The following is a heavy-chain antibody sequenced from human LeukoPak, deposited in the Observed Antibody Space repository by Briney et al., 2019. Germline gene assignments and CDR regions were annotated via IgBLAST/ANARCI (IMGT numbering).Heavy chain of an antibody. CDR2: IYINGNT. V-gene: IGHV4-61*02. J-gene: IGHJ4*02. D-gene: IGHD3/OR15-3a*01. CDR1: GGSITSGSYY. Sequence: ASETLSLTCTVSGGSITSGSYYWTWIRQSAGKGLEWIGRIYINGNTNYNPSLKGRVTISVDTSKNQFSLKLSSVTAADTAVYYCARQTGSGLFILPGGQGTLVTVSS. CDR3: ARQTGSGLFILP.